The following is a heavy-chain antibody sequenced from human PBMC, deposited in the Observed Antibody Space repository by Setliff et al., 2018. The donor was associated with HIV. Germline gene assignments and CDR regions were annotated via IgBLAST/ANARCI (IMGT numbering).Heavy chain of an antibody. CDR1: GGSFSGYY. V-gene: IGHV4-34*01. J-gene: IGHJ4*02. D-gene: IGHD5-12*01. Sequence: KPSETLSLTCAVYGGSFSGYYWSWIRQPPGKGLEWIGEINHDRTTNYNPSLKSRVTMSVDTSKNQFSLKLSSVTAADTAVYYCARGSYGGYFIYYFDYWGQGTLVTVSS. CDR2: INHDRTT. CDR3: ARGSYGGYFIYYFDY.